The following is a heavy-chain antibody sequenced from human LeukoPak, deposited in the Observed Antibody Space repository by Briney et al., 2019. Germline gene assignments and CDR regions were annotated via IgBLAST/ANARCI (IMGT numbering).Heavy chain of an antibody. CDR1: GGSLSSYY. D-gene: IGHD6-13*01. V-gene: IGHV4-59*08. J-gene: IGHJ4*02. CDR3: ARRSVEQLAFDY. CDR2: LYDNGGT. Sequence: SQSLSLTCTVSGGSLSSYYWSWSRRPPGKGLEWIGYLYDNGGTNYNPSLKSRVTITVDTSKNQFSLNLRSLTAADTAVYYWARRSVEQLAFDYWGQGILVTVSS.